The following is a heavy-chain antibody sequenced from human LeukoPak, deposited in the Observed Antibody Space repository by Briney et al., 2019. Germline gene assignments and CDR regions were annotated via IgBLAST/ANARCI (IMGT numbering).Heavy chain of an antibody. CDR1: GYTCTSYG. D-gene: IGHD6-19*01. Sequence: ASVKLSCKASGYTCTSYGISWVRQAPGQGLEWMGWISAYNGNTNYAQKLQGRVTMTTDTSTSTAYMELRSLRSDDTAVYYCARGAGRIAVAGTWFDPWGQGTLVTVSS. CDR2: ISAYNGNT. J-gene: IGHJ5*02. CDR3: ARGAGRIAVAGTWFDP. V-gene: IGHV1-18*01.